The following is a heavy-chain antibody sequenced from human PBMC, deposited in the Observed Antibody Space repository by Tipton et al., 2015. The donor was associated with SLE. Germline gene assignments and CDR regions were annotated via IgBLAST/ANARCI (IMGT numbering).Heavy chain of an antibody. V-gene: IGHV3-33*08. Sequence: SLRLSCVASGFTFSSYGMHWVRQAPGKGLEWVAFIRYDGSNKYYADSVKGRFTISRDNSKNTLYLQMNSLRAEDTAVYYCARAGGDILTGYYKDGFDPWGQGTMVTVSS. CDR3: ARAGGDILTGYYKDGFDP. J-gene: IGHJ5*02. CDR2: IRYDGSNK. CDR1: GFTFSSYG. D-gene: IGHD3-9*01.